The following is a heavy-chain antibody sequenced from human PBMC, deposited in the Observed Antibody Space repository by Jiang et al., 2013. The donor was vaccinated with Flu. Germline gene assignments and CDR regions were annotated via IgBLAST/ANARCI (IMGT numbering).Heavy chain of an antibody. Sequence: VSGGSISSYYWSWIRQPPGKGLEWIGYIYYSGSTNYNPSLKSRVTISVDTSKNQFSLKLSSVTAADTAVYYCARTYYYDSSGYYYVHWYFDLWGRGTLVTVSS. CDR1: GGSISSYY. D-gene: IGHD3-22*01. V-gene: IGHV4-59*01. J-gene: IGHJ2*01. CDR2: IYYSGST. CDR3: ARTYYYDSSGYYYVHWYFDL.